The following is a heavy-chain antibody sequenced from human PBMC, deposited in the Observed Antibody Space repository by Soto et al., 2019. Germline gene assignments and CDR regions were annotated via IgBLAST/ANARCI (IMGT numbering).Heavy chain of an antibody. CDR2: IIPIFGTA. D-gene: IGHD6-6*01. Sequence: ASVKVSCKASGGTFSSYAISWVRQAPGRGLEWMGGIIPIFGTANYAQKFQGRVTITADKSTSTAYMELSSLRSEDTAVYYCARDSGQLVLYYYYGMDVWGQGTTVTVSS. V-gene: IGHV1-69*06. CDR3: ARDSGQLVLYYYYGMDV. CDR1: GGTFSSYA. J-gene: IGHJ6*02.